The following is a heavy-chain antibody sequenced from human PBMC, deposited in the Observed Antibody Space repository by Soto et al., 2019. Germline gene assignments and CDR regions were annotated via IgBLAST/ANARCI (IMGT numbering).Heavy chain of an antibody. D-gene: IGHD6-13*01. J-gene: IGHJ6*03. Sequence: SETLCLTCAVDGGSFSGYYWSWIRQPPGKGLEWIGEINHSGSTNYNPSLKSRVTISVDTSKNQFSLRLSSVTAADTAVYYCATTLGGSIAAAGTIMDVWGKGTTVTVSS. CDR3: ATTLGGSIAAAGTIMDV. V-gene: IGHV4-34*01. CDR2: INHSGST. CDR1: GGSFSGYY.